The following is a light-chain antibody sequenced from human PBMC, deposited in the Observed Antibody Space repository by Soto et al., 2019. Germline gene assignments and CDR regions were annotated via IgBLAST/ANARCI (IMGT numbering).Light chain of an antibody. V-gene: IGLV2-14*01. Sequence: QSVLTQPASVSGSLGQSITISCTGTSSDVGGYNYVSWYQHHPGKAPKLMIYEVSNRPSGVSYRFSGSKSGNTASLTISGLQAEDEADYYCSSYAGSSNVFGTGTKVTVL. CDR2: EVS. CDR3: SSYAGSSNV. CDR1: SSDVGGYNY. J-gene: IGLJ1*01.